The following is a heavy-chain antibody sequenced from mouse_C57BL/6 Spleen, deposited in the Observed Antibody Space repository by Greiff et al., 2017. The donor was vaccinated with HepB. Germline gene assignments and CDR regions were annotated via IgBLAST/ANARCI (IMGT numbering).Heavy chain of an antibody. Sequence: QVQLQQSGAELVRPGTSVKVSCKASGYAFTNYLIEWVKQRPGQGLEWIGVINPGSGGTNYNEKFKGKATLTADKSSSTAYMQLSSLTSEDSAVYVCARSEGWLLPFAYWGQGTLVTVSA. CDR1: GYAFTNYL. D-gene: IGHD2-3*01. CDR3: ARSEGWLLPFAY. CDR2: INPGSGGT. V-gene: IGHV1-54*01. J-gene: IGHJ3*01.